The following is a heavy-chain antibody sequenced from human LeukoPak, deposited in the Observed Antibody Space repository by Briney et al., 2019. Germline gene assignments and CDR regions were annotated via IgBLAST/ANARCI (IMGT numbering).Heavy chain of an antibody. CDR2: IYSSGST. CDR1: GGSISGYY. Sequence: PSETLSLTCTVSGGSISGYYWTWIRQPAGRGLEWIGRIYSSGSTNYNPSLKSRVTMSVDTSKNQFSLKLNSVTAADTAVYYCARGHNSVWFFDYWGQGTLVTISS. J-gene: IGHJ4*02. V-gene: IGHV4-4*07. CDR3: ARGHNSVWFFDY. D-gene: IGHD6-19*01.